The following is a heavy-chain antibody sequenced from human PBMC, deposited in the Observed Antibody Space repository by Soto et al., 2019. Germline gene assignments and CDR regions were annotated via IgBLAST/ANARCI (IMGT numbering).Heavy chain of an antibody. D-gene: IGHD4-17*01. Sequence: GASVKVSCKTSGYIFTTYGLSWVRQAPGQGLEWMGWISGYNGNTNYAQKLQGRVTMTTDTSTSTAYMELRSLRSDDTAVYYCARDKSVTTSGWFDPWGQGTLVTVSS. J-gene: IGHJ5*02. CDR1: GYIFTTYG. CDR3: ARDKSVTTSGWFDP. V-gene: IGHV1-18*01. CDR2: ISGYNGNT.